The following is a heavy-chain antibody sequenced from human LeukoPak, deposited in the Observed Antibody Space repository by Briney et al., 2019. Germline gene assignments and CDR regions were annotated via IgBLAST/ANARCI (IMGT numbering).Heavy chain of an antibody. J-gene: IGHJ4*02. CDR3: ARDPSGSAPEY. Sequence: ASVNVSCKASGYTFTSYGISWVRQAPGQGLEWAGWNSAYNGNTNYAQKLQGRVTMTTDTSTSTAYMELSRLRSDDTAVYYCARDPSGSAPEYWGQGTLVTVSS. CDR2: NSAYNGNT. D-gene: IGHD3-10*01. V-gene: IGHV1-18*01. CDR1: GYTFTSYG.